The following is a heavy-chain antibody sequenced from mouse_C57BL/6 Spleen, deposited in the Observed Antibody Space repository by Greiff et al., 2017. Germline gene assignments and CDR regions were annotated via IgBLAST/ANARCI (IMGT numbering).Heavy chain of an antibody. J-gene: IGHJ1*03. CDR2: INYDGSST. CDR1: GFTFSDYY. CDR3: ARDRNWDGYFDV. V-gene: IGHV5-16*01. D-gene: IGHD4-1*02. Sequence: EVMLVESEGGLVQPGSSMKLSCTASGFTFSDYYMAWVRQVPEKGLEWVANINYDGSSTYYLDSLKSRFIISRDHAKNILYLQMSSLKSEDTATYYCARDRNWDGYFDVWGTGTTVTVSS.